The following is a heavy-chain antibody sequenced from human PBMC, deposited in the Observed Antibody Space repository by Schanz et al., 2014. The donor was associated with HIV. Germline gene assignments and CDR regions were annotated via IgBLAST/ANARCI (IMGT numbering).Heavy chain of an antibody. V-gene: IGHV3-7*01. Sequence: EVQLVESGGGLVPPGGSLRLSCAASGFTFNTYWMTWVRQAPGKGLQWVANIRQDGGQTYYVDSVKGRFTISRDNSKNTLFLQMNSLRAEDTAVYFCARDVAGCSGTSCYSDAFDIWGQGTLVTVSS. J-gene: IGHJ3*02. CDR3: ARDVAGCSGTSCYSDAFDI. CDR1: GFTFNTYW. D-gene: IGHD2-2*01. CDR2: IRQDGGQT.